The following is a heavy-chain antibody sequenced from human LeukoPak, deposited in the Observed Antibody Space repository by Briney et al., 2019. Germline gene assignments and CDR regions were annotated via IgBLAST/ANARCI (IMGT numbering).Heavy chain of an antibody. D-gene: IGHD1-26*01. Sequence: GSLRLSCAASGFTFTDYWMTWVRQVPGKGLEWVANIQRGGSESYYVDSVKGRFTISRENAKNSLYLQMDSLRVEDTAVYYCARVGTWELQRVFDYWGQGTPVTVPS. V-gene: IGHV3-7*01. J-gene: IGHJ4*02. CDR3: ARVGTWELQRVFDY. CDR1: GFTFTDYW. CDR2: IQRGGSES.